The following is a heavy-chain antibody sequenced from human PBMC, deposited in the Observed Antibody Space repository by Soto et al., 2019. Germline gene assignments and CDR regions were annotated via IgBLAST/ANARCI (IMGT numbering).Heavy chain of an antibody. J-gene: IGHJ5*01. CDR3: ASLIVDPGLSCDS. CDR1: GGSISSYY. V-gene: IGHV4-59*01. D-gene: IGHD3-16*02. CDR2: IFYSGST. Sequence: QVQLQESGPGLVKPSETLSLTCTVSGGSISSYYWSWIRQPPGKGLEWIGFIFYSGSTSYNPSLKSRVTRSIDTSQYQFSLKLNSVTAADTAVYYCASLIVDPGLSCDSGGQGTPVAVTS.